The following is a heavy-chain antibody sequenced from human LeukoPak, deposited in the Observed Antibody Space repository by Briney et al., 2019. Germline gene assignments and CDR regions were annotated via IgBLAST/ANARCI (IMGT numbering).Heavy chain of an antibody. CDR2: ISGSGDNT. CDR3: AKGQGCGDGCYMFEH. D-gene: IGHD2-21*02. V-gene: IGHV3-23*01. CDR1: GFTFSSYA. Sequence: GGSLRLSCAASGFTFSSYAMSWVRQAPGKGLEWVSGISGSGDNTYYADSVKGRFTISRDNSNNTLFLQMDSLRAEDTAVYYCAKGQGCGDGCYMFEHWGQGMLVTVSS. J-gene: IGHJ4*02.